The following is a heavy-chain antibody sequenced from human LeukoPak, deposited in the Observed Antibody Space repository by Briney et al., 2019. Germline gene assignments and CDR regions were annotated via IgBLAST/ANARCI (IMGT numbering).Heavy chain of an antibody. CDR2: ISGSGGST. CDR1: GFTLSSYA. D-gene: IGHD3-10*01. CDR3: AKAVSMVRGVIGYYYYGMDV. V-gene: IGHV3-23*01. Sequence: PGGSLRLSCAASGFTLSSYAMSWVRQAPGKGLEWVSAISGSGGSTYYADSVKGRFTISRDNSKNTLYLQMNSLRAEDTAVYYCAKAVSMVRGVIGYYYYGMDVWGQGTTVTVSS. J-gene: IGHJ6*02.